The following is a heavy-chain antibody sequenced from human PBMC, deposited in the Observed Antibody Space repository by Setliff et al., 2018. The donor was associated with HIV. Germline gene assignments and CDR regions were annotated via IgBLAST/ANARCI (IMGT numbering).Heavy chain of an antibody. Sequence: KASETLSLTCTVSGGSISSGSYYWSWIRQPAGKGLEWIGRIYTSGSTNYNPSLKSRVTISVDTSKNQFSLKLGSVTAADTALYYCARWIVSGGSFPSFDSWGQGTLVTVS. CDR1: GGSISSGSYY. CDR2: IYTSGST. D-gene: IGHD2-15*01. CDR3: ARWIVSGGSFPSFDS. V-gene: IGHV4-61*02. J-gene: IGHJ4*02.